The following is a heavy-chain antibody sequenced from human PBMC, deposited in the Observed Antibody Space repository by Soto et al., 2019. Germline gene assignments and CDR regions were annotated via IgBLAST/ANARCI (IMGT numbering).Heavy chain of an antibody. CDR2: ARNKAHSYST. CDR3: VTAPLYYFAY. J-gene: IGHJ4*02. V-gene: IGHV3-72*01. CDR1: GFSFSDQY. Sequence: EVQLVESGGDLVQPGGSLRLSCAASGFSFSDQYMDWVRQAPGKGPEWVGRARNKAHSYSTEYGASVRGRFTNSRDDSKNSLYLQMNSLKTEDTAVYYCVTAPLYYFAYWGQGTLVTVSS.